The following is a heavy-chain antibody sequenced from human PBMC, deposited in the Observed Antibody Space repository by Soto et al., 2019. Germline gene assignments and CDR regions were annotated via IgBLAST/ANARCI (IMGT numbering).Heavy chain of an antibody. CDR2: ISSSGNTI. CDR1: GFTFSDYY. J-gene: IGHJ4*02. V-gene: IGHV3-11*01. D-gene: IGHD6-19*01. Sequence: QVQLVESGGGLVKPGGSLRLSCAASGFTFSDYYMSWIRQAPGKGLEWVSYISSSGNTIYYADSVKGRFIISRDNAKNSLYLQMHSLRAEDTAVYYCARETRAVAALPPLDYWGQGTLVTVSS. CDR3: ARETRAVAALPPLDY.